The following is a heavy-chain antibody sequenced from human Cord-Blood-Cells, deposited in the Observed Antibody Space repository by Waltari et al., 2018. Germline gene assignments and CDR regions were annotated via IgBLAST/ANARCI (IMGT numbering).Heavy chain of an antibody. Sequence: QVQLVQSGAEVKKPGASVKVSCKASGYTFTSYGISWVRQAPGQGLEWMGWISRYKDNTNYAGRRQGRVTMTTDTSTSLAYMELRRQRSDATAVYYCARGHRVVPACMAYYYYGMDVWGQGTTVTVSS. V-gene: IGHV1-18*01. D-gene: IGHD2-2*01. CDR3: ARGHRVVPACMAYYYYGMDV. J-gene: IGHJ6*02. CDR2: ISRYKDNT. CDR1: GYTFTSYG.